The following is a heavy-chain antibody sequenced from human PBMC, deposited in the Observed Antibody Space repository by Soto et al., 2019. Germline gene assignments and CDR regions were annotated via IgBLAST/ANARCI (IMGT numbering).Heavy chain of an antibody. V-gene: IGHV1-69*04. J-gene: IGHJ4*02. CDR2: VNPILSMS. Sequence: QGQLVQSGAEVKRPGSSVKGSCKASGDTFSFYSINWVRQAPGLGLAWMGRVNPILSMSNYAQRFHGRVTRTEDKNTTTASMELSGLRSEDTAIYYGANSDGSGYRAFDYWGQGALVTVSS. CDR1: GDTFSFYS. CDR3: ANSDGSGYRAFDY. D-gene: IGHD3-10*01.